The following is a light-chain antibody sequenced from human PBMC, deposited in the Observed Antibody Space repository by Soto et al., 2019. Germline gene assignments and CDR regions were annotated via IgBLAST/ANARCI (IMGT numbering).Light chain of an antibody. Sequence: DIVMAQSPDSLAVSLGERATINCKSSQSVLFSSNNKNYLAWYQQKTGQPPKLLIYWASTRESGVPDRFSGSGSGTDFTLTTSSLQAEDVAVYYCQQYYSPLRTFGQGTKVDIK. CDR3: QQYYSPLRT. CDR1: QSVLFSSNNKNY. V-gene: IGKV4-1*01. J-gene: IGKJ1*01. CDR2: WAS.